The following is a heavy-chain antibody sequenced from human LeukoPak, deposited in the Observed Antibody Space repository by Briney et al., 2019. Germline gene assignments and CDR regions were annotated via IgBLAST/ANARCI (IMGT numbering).Heavy chain of an antibody. CDR1: GGSITSYY. D-gene: IGHD6-6*01. J-gene: IGHJ6*03. Sequence: SETQSLTCTVSGGSITSYYWSWIRQPPGKGLEWIGYIYYSGSTKYNPSLKSRLTMSVDTSKNQLSLKLSSVTAADTAVYYCAILSGYSSSSRRNFYYYYMDVWGKGTTVTVSS. CDR2: IYYSGST. CDR3: AILSGYSSSSRRNFYYYYMDV. V-gene: IGHV4-59*01.